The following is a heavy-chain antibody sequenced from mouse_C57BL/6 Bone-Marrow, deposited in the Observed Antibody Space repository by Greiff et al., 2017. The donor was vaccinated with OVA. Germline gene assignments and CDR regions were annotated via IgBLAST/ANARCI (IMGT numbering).Heavy chain of an antibody. CDR2: IYPRSGNT. Sequence: QVQLQQSGAELATPGASVKLSCKASGYTFTSFGISWVKQRTGQGLEWIGEIYPRSGNTYYNEKFKGKATLTADKSSSTAYMELRSLTSEDSAVYFCARPPDLLLRAWFAYWGQGTLVTVSA. V-gene: IGHV1-81*01. J-gene: IGHJ3*01. CDR1: GYTFTSFG. D-gene: IGHD1-1*01. CDR3: ARPPDLLLRAWFAY.